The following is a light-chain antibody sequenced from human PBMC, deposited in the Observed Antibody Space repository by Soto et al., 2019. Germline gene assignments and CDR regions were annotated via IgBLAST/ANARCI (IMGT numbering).Light chain of an antibody. CDR1: SSDVGGHNY. CDR3: CSYAGSSSYV. V-gene: IGLV2-11*01. Sequence: QSALTQPRSVSGSPGQSVTISCTGTSSDVGGHNYVSWYQQHPGKAPKLMIYTVTKRPSGVPDRFSGSKSDNTASLTISGLQADDEADYYCCSYAGSSSYVFGTGTKVTVL. CDR2: TVT. J-gene: IGLJ1*01.